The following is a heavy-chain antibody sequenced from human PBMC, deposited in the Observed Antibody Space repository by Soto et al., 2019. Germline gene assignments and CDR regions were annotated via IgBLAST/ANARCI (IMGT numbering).Heavy chain of an antibody. CDR3: ARGTFSAGYSLDY. CDR2: INAANGNT. J-gene: IGHJ4*02. Sequence: ASVKVSGKDSGYTFTTYAIHWVRQSPGQRLEWMGWINAANGNTKYSQKFQGRVTMTRDTSANTAYMELSSLRSEDTAVYYCARGTFSAGYSLDYWGQGTLVTVSS. CDR1: GYTFTTYA. D-gene: IGHD5-18*01. V-gene: IGHV1-3*01.